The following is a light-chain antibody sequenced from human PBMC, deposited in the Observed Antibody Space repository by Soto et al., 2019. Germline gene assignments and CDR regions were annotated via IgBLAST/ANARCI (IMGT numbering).Light chain of an antibody. CDR3: CSYAGSSSFRV. V-gene: IGLV2-23*02. J-gene: IGLJ1*01. Sequence: QSVLTQPASVSGSPGQSITISCTGTSSDVGSYSLVSWYQLHPGEAPKLMIYEVIKRPSGVSNRFSGSKSGDTASLTISGLQAEDEADYYCCSYAGSSSFRVFGTGTKLTVL. CDR2: EVI. CDR1: SSDVGSYSL.